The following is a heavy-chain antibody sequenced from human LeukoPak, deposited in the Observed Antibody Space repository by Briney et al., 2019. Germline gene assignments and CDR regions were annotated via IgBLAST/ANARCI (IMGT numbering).Heavy chain of an antibody. D-gene: IGHD6-13*01. V-gene: IGHV1-8*01. CDR1: GYTFTSYD. J-gene: IGHJ4*02. CDR2: MNSNSGNT. Sequence: GASVKVSCKASGYTFTSYDINWVRQATGQGLEWMGWMNSNSGNTGYAQKFQGRVTMTRNTSISTAYMELSSLRSEDTAVYYCARRTIAAAGSDFDYWGQGTLVTVSS. CDR3: ARRTIAAAGSDFDY.